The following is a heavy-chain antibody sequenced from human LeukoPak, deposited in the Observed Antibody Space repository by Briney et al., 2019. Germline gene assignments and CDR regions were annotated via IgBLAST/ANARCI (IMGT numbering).Heavy chain of an antibody. D-gene: IGHD3-3*01. CDR1: GGSFSGYY. CDR3: ARGDHGITIFGATRPRYWFDP. Sequence: SETLSLTCAVYGGSFSGYYWSWIRQPPGKGLEWIGEINHSGSTNYNPSLKSRVTISVDTSKNKFSLKLSSVTAADTAVYYCARGDHGITIFGATRPRYWFDPWGQGTLVTVSS. V-gene: IGHV4-34*01. CDR2: INHSGST. J-gene: IGHJ5*02.